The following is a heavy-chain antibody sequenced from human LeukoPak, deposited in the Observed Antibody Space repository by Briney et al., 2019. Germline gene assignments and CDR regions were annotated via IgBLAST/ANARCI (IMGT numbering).Heavy chain of an antibody. CDR3: ARDGRRYCTNGVCYTRSYYGMDV. CDR2: IYSGGST. D-gene: IGHD2-8*01. J-gene: IGHJ6*02. CDR1: GFTVSSNY. Sequence: GGSLRLSCAASGFTVSSNYMSWVRQAPGKGLEWVSVIYSGGSTYYADSVKGRFTISRDNSKNTLYLQMNSLRAEDTAVYYCARDGRRYCTNGVCYTRSYYGMDVWRQGTTVTVSS. V-gene: IGHV3-53*01.